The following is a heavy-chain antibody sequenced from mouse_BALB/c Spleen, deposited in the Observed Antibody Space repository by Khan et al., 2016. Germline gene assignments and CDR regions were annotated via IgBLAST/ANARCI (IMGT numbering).Heavy chain of an antibody. CDR3: AREDYGNYGDYFDY. Sequence: EVELVESGGGLVKPGGSLKLSCAASGFTFCSYAMSWVRQTPEKRLEWVASISSGGSTYYPDSVKGRFTISRDNARNILNLQMSSLRSEDTAMCYCAREDYGNYGDYFDYWGQGTTLTVSS. V-gene: IGHV5-6-5*01. CDR2: ISSGGST. CDR1: GFTFCSYA. J-gene: IGHJ2*01. D-gene: IGHD2-1*01.